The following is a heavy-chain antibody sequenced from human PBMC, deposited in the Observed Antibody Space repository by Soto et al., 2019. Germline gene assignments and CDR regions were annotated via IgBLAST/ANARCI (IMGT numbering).Heavy chain of an antibody. CDR1: GGSISSGVYY. D-gene: IGHD3-22*01. V-gene: IGHV4-31*03. CDR2: IYYSGST. Sequence: SETLSLTCTVSGGSISSGVYYWSWIRHHPGKGLEWIGYIYYSGSTYYNPSLKSRVTISVDTSKNQFSLKLSSVAAADTAVYYCARDSPGYYDSSGYYLGAFDIWGQGTMVTVSS. J-gene: IGHJ3*02. CDR3: ARDSPGYYDSSGYYLGAFDI.